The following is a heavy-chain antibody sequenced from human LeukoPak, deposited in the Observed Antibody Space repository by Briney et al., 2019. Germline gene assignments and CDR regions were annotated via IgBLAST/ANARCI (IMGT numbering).Heavy chain of an antibody. D-gene: IGHD6-13*01. J-gene: IGHJ4*02. CDR2: IIPILGIA. CDR3: ARDMGLQQLGKYYFDY. V-gene: IGHV1-69*04. CDR1: GGTFSSYA. Sequence: ASVKVSCKASGGTFSSYAISWVRQAPGQGLEWMGRIIPILGIANYAQKFQGRVTITADKSTSTAYMELSSLRSDDTAVYYCARDMGLQQLGKYYFDYWGQGTLVTVSS.